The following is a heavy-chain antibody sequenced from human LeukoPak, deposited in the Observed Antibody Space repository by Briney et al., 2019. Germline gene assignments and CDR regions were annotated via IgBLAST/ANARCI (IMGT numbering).Heavy chain of an antibody. CDR3: ARGCRGYSYGSRYYYYYMDV. D-gene: IGHD5-18*01. Sequence: SGPVLVKPTETLTLTCTVSGFSLSNARMGVSWIRQPPGKGLEWIGEINHSGSTNYNPSLKSRVTISVDTSKNQFSLKLSSVTAADTAVYYCARGCRGYSYGSRYYYYYMDVWGKGTTVTVSS. CDR2: INHSGST. J-gene: IGHJ6*03. V-gene: IGHV4-4*02. CDR1: GFSLSNARMG.